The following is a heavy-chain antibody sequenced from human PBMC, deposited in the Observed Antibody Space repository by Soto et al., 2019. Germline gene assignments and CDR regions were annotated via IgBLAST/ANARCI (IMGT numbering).Heavy chain of an antibody. Sequence: ASVKVSCKASGFTFTSSAVQWVRQARGQRLEWIGWIVVGSGNTNYAQKFQERVTITRDMSTSTAYMELSSLRSEDTAVYYCASLIGLAAATDYWGQGTLVTVSS. V-gene: IGHV1-58*01. CDR3: ASLIGLAAATDY. CDR1: GFTFTSSA. J-gene: IGHJ4*02. CDR2: IVVGSGNT. D-gene: IGHD6-13*01.